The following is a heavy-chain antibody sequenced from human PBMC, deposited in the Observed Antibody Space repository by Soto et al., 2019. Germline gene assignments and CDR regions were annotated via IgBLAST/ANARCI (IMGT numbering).Heavy chain of an antibody. V-gene: IGHV4-31*02. CDR3: ALALGPTTGLDY. Sequence: QVQLQESGPGLLKPSQTLSLTCSVSGASTVSHYHWTWIRHPPGKGLEWMGYIFNSGTTFYNPSLTSRLSISMDTSGNHFSLELRSVTAADTAVYYCALALGPTTGLDYWGQGTLVTVSS. J-gene: IGHJ4*02. CDR1: GASTVSHYH. D-gene: IGHD1-26*01. CDR2: IFNSGTT.